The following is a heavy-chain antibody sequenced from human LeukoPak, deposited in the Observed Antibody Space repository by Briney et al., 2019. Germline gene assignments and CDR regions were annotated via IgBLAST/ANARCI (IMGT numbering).Heavy chain of an antibody. D-gene: IGHD5-24*01. V-gene: IGHV3-48*03. J-gene: IGHJ4*02. CDR3: ARARDGYFDY. CDR2: ISSSGSTI. Sequence: GSLRLSCAASGFTFSSYEMNWVRQAPGKGLEWVSYISSSGSTIYYADSVKGRFTISRDNAKNSLYLQMNSLRAEDTAVYCCARARDGYFDYWGQGTLVTVSS. CDR1: GFTFSSYE.